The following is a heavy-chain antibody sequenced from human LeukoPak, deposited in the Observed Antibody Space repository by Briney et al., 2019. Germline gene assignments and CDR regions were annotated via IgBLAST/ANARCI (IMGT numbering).Heavy chain of an antibody. Sequence: SETLTLTCTVSGGSISSYYWSWIRQPAGKGLEWIGRIYTSGSTNYNPSLKSRVPMSVDPSKNQFSLKLSSVTAADTAVYYCARLAPYYYYYMDVWGKGTTVTVSS. V-gene: IGHV4-4*07. CDR2: IYTSGST. J-gene: IGHJ6*03. CDR1: GGSISSYY. CDR3: ARLAPYYYYYMDV.